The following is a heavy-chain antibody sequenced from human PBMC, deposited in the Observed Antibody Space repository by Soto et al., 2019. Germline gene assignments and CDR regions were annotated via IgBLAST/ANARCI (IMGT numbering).Heavy chain of an antibody. V-gene: IGHV1-2*04. J-gene: IGHJ3*02. CDR2: INPNSGGT. Sequence: ASVKVSCKASGYTFTGYYMHWVRQAPGQGLEWMGWINPNSGGTNYAQKFQGWVTMTRDTSISTAYMELSRPRSDDTAVYYCARWSFDSSGHDAFDIWGQGTMVTVSS. CDR3: ARWSFDSSGHDAFDI. D-gene: IGHD3-22*01. CDR1: GYTFTGYY.